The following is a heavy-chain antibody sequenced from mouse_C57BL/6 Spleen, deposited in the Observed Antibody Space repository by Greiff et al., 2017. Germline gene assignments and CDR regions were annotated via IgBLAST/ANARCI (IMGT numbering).Heavy chain of an antibody. J-gene: IGHJ2*01. Sequence: QVQLKESGPELVKPGASVKISCKASGYSFTSYYIHWVKQRPGQGLEWIGWIYPGSGNTKYNEKFKGKATLTADTSSSTAYMQLSSLTSEDSAVYYCARGELRRDYFDYWGQGTTLTVSS. CDR2: IYPGSGNT. V-gene: IGHV1-66*01. CDR1: GYSFTSYY. D-gene: IGHD3-2*02. CDR3: ARGELRRDYFDY.